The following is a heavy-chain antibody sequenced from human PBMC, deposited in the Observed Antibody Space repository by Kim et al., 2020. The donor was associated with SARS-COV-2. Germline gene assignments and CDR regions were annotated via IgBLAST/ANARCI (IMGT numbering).Heavy chain of an antibody. J-gene: IGHJ4*02. V-gene: IGHV3-23*01. CDR3: ARVPLGDDTYFDF. D-gene: IGHD3-16*01. CDR1: GFSFSDYA. Sequence: GGSLRLSCGASGFSFSDYAMSWVRLAPGKGLKYVSAISGSGASTYYADSVKGRFTISRDNFKNTLYLQMNSLRAEDTAVYHCARVPLGDDTYFDFWGQGTLVTVSS. CDR2: ISGSGAST.